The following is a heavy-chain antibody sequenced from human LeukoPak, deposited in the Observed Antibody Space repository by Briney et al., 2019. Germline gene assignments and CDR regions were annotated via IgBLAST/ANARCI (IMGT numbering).Heavy chain of an antibody. J-gene: IGHJ3*02. D-gene: IGHD6-13*01. CDR2: MNPNSGNT. CDR3: ARAAIAAAATGAFDI. Sequence: ASVRVSCKASGYTFTSYAINWVRQATGQGLEWMGWMNPNSGNTGYAQKFQGRVTMTRNTSISTAYMELSSLRSEDTAVYYCARAAIAAAATGAFDIWGQGTMVTVSS. V-gene: IGHV1-8*01. CDR1: GYTFTSYA.